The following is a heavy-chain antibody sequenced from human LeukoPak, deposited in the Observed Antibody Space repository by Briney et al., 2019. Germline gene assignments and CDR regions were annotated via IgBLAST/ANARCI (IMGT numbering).Heavy chain of an antibody. Sequence: GGSLRPSCAASGFTFSSYAMSWVRQAPGKGLEWVSVIYSGGSTYYADSVKGRFTISRDNSKNTLYLQMNSLRAEDTAVYYCAKDRGSYGHYYYYMDVWGKGTTVTVSS. CDR1: GFTFSSYA. D-gene: IGHD1-26*01. V-gene: IGHV3-23*03. CDR2: IYSGGST. J-gene: IGHJ6*03. CDR3: AKDRGSYGHYYYYMDV.